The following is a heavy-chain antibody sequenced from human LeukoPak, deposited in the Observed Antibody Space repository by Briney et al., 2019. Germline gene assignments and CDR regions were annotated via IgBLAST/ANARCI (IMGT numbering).Heavy chain of an antibody. V-gene: IGHV4-34*01. CDR3: ARGRHIVVVVAATRLSWLDP. CDR1: GGSFSGYY. J-gene: IGHJ5*02. D-gene: IGHD2-15*01. Sequence: PSETLSLTCAVYGGSFSGYYWSWIRQPPGKGLEWIGEINHSGSTNYNPSLKSRVTISVDTSKNQFSLRLSSVTAADTAVYYCARGRHIVVVVAATRLSWLDPWGQGTLVTVSS. CDR2: INHSGST.